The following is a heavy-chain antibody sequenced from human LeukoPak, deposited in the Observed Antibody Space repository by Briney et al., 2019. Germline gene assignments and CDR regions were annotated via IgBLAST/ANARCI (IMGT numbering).Heavy chain of an antibody. Sequence: GGSLRLSCAASGFTFSSYGMHWVRQAPGKGLEWVALISYDGSNKYYADPVKGRFTISRDNSKKTLYLQMNSLRAEDTAIYYCAKEGDSGWYGDYWGQGTLVTVSS. D-gene: IGHD6-19*01. CDR2: ISYDGSNK. V-gene: IGHV3-30*18. J-gene: IGHJ4*02. CDR3: AKEGDSGWYGDY. CDR1: GFTFSSYG.